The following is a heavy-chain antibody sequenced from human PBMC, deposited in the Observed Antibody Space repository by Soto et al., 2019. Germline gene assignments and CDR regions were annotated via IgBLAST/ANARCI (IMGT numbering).Heavy chain of an antibody. D-gene: IGHD3-10*01. V-gene: IGHV1-69*13. J-gene: IGHJ4*02. CDR2: IIPIFGTA. CDR1: GGTFSSYA. Sequence: SVKVSCKASGGTFSSYAISWVRQAPGQGLEWMGGIIPIFGTANYAQKFQGRVTITADESTSTAYMELSSLRSEDTAVYYCARDPLHYGSGSAIPPFDYWGQGTLVTVSS. CDR3: ARDPLHYGSGSAIPPFDY.